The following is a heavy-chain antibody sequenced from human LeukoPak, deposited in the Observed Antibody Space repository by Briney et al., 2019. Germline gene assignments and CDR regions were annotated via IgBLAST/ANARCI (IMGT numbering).Heavy chain of an antibody. CDR3: ARDTRGSYPPDY. CDR1: GGSFSGYY. CDR2: IYHSGST. Sequence: SETLSLTCAVYGGSFSGYYWSWIRQPPGKGLEWIGSIYHSGSTYYNPSLKSRVTISVDTSKNQFSLKLSSVTAADTAAYYCARDTRGSYPPDYWGQGTLVTVSS. V-gene: IGHV4-34*01. J-gene: IGHJ4*02. D-gene: IGHD1-26*01.